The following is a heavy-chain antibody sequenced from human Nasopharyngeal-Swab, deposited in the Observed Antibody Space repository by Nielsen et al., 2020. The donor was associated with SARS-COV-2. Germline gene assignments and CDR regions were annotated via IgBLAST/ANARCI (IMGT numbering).Heavy chain of an antibody. CDR2: IYYSGST. CDR3: AKAGEFIAAAGQNWFDP. D-gene: IGHD6-13*01. Sequence: GSLRLSCTVSGGSISSYYWSWIRQPPGKGLEWIGYIYYSGSTNYNPSLKSRVTISVDTSKNQFSLKLSSVTAADTAVYYCAKAGEFIAAAGQNWFDPWGQGTLVTVSS. J-gene: IGHJ5*02. CDR1: GGSISSYY. V-gene: IGHV4-59*01.